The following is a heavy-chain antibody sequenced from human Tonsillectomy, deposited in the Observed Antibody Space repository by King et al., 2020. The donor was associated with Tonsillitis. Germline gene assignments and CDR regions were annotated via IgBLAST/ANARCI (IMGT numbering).Heavy chain of an antibody. V-gene: IGHV3-23*04. Sequence: VQLVESGGRLVQPGGSLRLSCAVSGFTSSNYAMDWVRQAPGKGLEWLSAISGSGRITYYADSVKGRFTISRDNSKNTVYLQMNRLTADDTAVYSCAKEYYRDFAGDSWTGDAYDLWGQGTVVTVTS. CDR2: ISGSGRIT. J-gene: IGHJ3*01. D-gene: IGHD2-21*02. CDR1: GFTSSNYA. CDR3: AKEYYRDFAGDSWTGDAYDL.